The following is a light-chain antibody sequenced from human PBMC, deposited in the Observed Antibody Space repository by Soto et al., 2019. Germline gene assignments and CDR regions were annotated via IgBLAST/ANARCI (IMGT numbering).Light chain of an antibody. CDR3: CSYTSSSTVL. V-gene: IGLV2-14*01. CDR2: DVS. Sequence: QSALTQPASVSGSPGQSITISCTGTSSDVGVYDFVSRYQQHPAKAPKLLIYDVSYRPSGVSDRFSGSKSGNTASLTISGLQAEDEADYYCCSYTSSSTVLFGGGTKLTVL. CDR1: SSDVGVYDF. J-gene: IGLJ2*01.